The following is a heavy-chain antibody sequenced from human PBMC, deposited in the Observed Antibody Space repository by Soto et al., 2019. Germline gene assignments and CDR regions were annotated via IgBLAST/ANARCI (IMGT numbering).Heavy chain of an antibody. CDR1: GDSIRSSSY. D-gene: IGHD6-13*01. Sequence: SETLSLTCTVSGDSIRSSSYWGWIRQPPGKGLEWIGSIYSTGNTYYNPYLNSQVTISVDTSKNQFSLNLISVTAADTAVYYCRRSSRYSTDVWGQGTTVT. CDR3: RRSSRYSTDV. J-gene: IGHJ6*02. V-gene: IGHV4-39*01. CDR2: IYSTGNT.